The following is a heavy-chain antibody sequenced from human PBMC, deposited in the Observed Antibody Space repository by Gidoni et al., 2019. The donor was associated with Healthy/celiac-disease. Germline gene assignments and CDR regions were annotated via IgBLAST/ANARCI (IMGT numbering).Heavy chain of an antibody. D-gene: IGHD3-16*02. V-gene: IGHV3-30-3*01. J-gene: IGHJ4*02. CDR2: ISYDGSNK. CDR1: GFTFSSYA. Sequence: QVQLVESGGGVVQPGRSLRLSCAASGFTFSSYAMHWVRQAPGKGLEWVAVISYDGSNKYYADSVKGRFTISRDNSKNTLYLQMNSLRAEDTAVYYCARDRSFYDYVWGSYREFDYWGQGTLVTVSS. CDR3: ARDRSFYDYVWGSYREFDY.